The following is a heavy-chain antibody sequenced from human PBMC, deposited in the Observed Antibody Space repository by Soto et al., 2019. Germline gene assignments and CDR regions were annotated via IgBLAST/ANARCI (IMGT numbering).Heavy chain of an antibody. D-gene: IGHD4-17*01. CDR1: GFTFSSYE. CDR3: ARDFYGDYVVDAFDI. J-gene: IGHJ3*02. V-gene: IGHV3-48*03. CDR2: ISSSGSTI. Sequence: EVQLVESGGGLVQPGGSLRLSCAASGFTFSSYEMNWVHQAPGKGLEWVSYISSSGSTIYYADSVKGRFTISRDNAKNSLYLQMNSLRAEDTAVYYCARDFYGDYVVDAFDIWGQGTMVTVSS.